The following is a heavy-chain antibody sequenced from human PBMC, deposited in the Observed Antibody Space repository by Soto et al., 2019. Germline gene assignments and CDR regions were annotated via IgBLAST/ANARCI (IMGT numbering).Heavy chain of an antibody. CDR2: IYPGDSDT. CDR3: ARTAAAGKYYYGVDV. D-gene: IGHD6-13*01. V-gene: IGHV5-51*01. J-gene: IGHJ6*02. CDR1: GYSFTSYW. Sequence: SLKISCKGSGYSFTSYWIGWVRQMPGKGLEWMGIIYPGDSDTRYSPSFQGQVTISADKSISTAYLQWSSLKASDTAIYYCARTAAAGKYYYGVDVWGQGTTVTVS.